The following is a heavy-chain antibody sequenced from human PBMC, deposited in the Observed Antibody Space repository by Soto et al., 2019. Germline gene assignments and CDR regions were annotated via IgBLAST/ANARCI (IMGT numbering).Heavy chain of an antibody. V-gene: IGHV1-18*01. J-gene: IGHJ4*02. CDR1: GYTFTNYG. CDR2: ISSYNGYT. CDR3: ATHGFNFDY. D-gene: IGHD1-26*01. Sequence: ASVKVSCKASGYTFTNYGITWVRQAPGQGLEWMGWISSYNGYTNYAQKLQGRVTMTTDISTTITYMELRSLTSDDTAVYYCATHGFNFDYWGQGTLVTVSS.